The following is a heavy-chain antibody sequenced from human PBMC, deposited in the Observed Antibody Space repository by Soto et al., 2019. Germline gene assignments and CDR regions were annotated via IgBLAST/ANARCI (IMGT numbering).Heavy chain of an antibody. D-gene: IGHD3-10*01. CDR1: GGTFSSYA. CDR2: IIPIFGTA. Sequence: RASVKVSCKASGGTFSSYAISWVRQAPGQGLEWMGGIIPIFGTANYAQKFQGRVTITADESTSTAYMELSSLRSEDTAVYYCARVTMVRGVIIAPHAFDIWGQGTMVTVSS. J-gene: IGHJ3*02. CDR3: ARVTMVRGVIIAPHAFDI. V-gene: IGHV1-69*13.